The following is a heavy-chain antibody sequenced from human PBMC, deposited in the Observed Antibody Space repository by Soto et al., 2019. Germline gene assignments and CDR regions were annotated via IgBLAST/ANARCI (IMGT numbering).Heavy chain of an antibody. Sequence: QVQLVQSGAEVKKPGSSVKVSCKAPGGILKGTLSSYTISWVRQAPGQGLEWMGDIINYAQKFRGTVTITADEYTNTSYMELSSLRSEDTAVYYWALPAQSYGMDVWGQGTTVTVSS. V-gene: IGHV1-69*01. J-gene: IGHJ6*02. CDR3: ALPAQSYGMDV. CDR1: GGILKGTLSSYT. CDR2: II. D-gene: IGHD4-4*01.